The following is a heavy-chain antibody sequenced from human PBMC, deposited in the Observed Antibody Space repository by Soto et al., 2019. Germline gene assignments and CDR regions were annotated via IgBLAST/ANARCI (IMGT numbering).Heavy chain of an antibody. J-gene: IGHJ4*02. Sequence: PSETLSLTCAVYGGSFSGYYWSWIRQPPGKGLEWIGEINHSGSTNYNPSLKSRVTISVDTSKNQFSLKLSSVTAADTAVYYCARVPDSMGSFDYWGQGTLVTVSS. D-gene: IGHD3-22*01. CDR2: INHSGST. V-gene: IGHV4-34*01. CDR1: GGSFSGYY. CDR3: ARVPDSMGSFDY.